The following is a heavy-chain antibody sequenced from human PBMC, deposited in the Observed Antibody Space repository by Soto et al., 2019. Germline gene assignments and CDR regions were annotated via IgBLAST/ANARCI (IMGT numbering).Heavy chain of an antibody. J-gene: IGHJ4*02. V-gene: IGHV5-51*01. D-gene: IGHD5-18*01. CDR2: IYPGDSDT. CDR3: ARRDSYVREAYFDY. CDR1: GYSFTSYW. Sequence: GESLKISCKGSGYSFTSYWIGGVRQMPGKGLEWMGIIYPGDSDTRYSPSFQGQVTISADKSISTAYLQWSGLKASDTAMYYCARRDSYVREAYFDYWGQGTLVTVSS.